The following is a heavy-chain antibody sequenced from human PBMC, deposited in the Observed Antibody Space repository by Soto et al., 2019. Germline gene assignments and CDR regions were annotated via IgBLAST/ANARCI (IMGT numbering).Heavy chain of an antibody. D-gene: IGHD5-12*01. CDR2: ISGSGST. J-gene: IGHJ4*02. V-gene: IGHV3-23*01. Sequence: EVQLLESGGGLVQPGGSLRLSCAASGFTFSNYAMNWVRQAPGKGLEWVSAISGSGSTYYADSVKGRFTISRDNSKNTLYLPMNSLRAEDTAVYYCAKVPIRLDYFDYWGPGTLVTVSS. CDR3: AKVPIRLDYFDY. CDR1: GFTFSNYA.